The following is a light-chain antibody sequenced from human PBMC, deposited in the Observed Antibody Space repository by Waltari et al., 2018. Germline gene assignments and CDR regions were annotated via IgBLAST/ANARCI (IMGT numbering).Light chain of an antibody. V-gene: IGKV3-11*01. J-gene: IGKJ4*01. CDR2: DAS. Sequence: EIVLTQSPATLSLSPGERATLSCRASQSINRYLAWYQQKPGQPPRLLIYDASKRATGITARFSGSGSGTDFTLTISSLEPEDFAVYYCQQRTNSFGAGTKVEIK. CDR1: QSINRY. CDR3: QQRTNS.